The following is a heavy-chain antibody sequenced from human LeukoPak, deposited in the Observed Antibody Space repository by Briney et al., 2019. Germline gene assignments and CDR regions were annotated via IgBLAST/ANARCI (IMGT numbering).Heavy chain of an antibody. V-gene: IGHV1-2*02. CDR3: ARTVPGEPFDS. CDR2: INPNSGGA. J-gene: IGHJ4*02. D-gene: IGHD6-19*01. Sequence: ASVKVSCKASGYTFTAYYMFWVRQAPGQGLEWMGWINPNSGGANSAQKFQGRVTMTRDTSISTAYKELSSLTSDDTAVYYCARTVPGEPFDSWGQGTLLTVSS. CDR1: GYTFTAYY.